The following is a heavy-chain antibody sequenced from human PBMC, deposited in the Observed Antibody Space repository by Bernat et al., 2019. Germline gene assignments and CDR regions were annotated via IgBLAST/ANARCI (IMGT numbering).Heavy chain of an antibody. CDR2: IYYSGST. D-gene: IGHD5-18*01. J-gene: IGHJ5*02. CDR3: ARQRIQLWSVPPYWFDP. V-gene: IGHV4-39*01. CDR1: GGSISSSSYY. Sequence: QLQLQESGPGLVKPSETLSLTCTVSGGSISSSSYYWGWIRQPPGKGLGWIGRIYYSGSTYYNPSLKGRVTISVDTSKNQFSMKLSSVTAADTAVYYCARQRIQLWSVPPYWFDPWGQGTLVTVSS.